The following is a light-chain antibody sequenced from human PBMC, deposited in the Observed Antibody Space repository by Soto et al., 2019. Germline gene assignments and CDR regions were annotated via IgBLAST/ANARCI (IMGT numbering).Light chain of an antibody. Sequence: EIVITQSPATLSVYPGERATLSCRASQSVSSNLAWYQQKPGQAPRLLIYGASTRATGIPARFSGSGSGTEFTLTISSLQSEDFAVYYCQQYNNWPTTFGQGTKV. CDR3: QQYNNWPTT. V-gene: IGKV3-15*01. J-gene: IGKJ1*01. CDR1: QSVSSN. CDR2: GAS.